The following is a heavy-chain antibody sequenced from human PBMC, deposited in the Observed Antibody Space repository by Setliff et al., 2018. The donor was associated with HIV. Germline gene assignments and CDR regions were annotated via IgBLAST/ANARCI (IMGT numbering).Heavy chain of an antibody. V-gene: IGHV1-3*03. D-gene: IGHD3-22*01. CDR3: ARELFVNYYDRSGYHTLGY. J-gene: IGHJ4*02. CDR2: INAGNGNT. CDR1: GYTFTSYA. Sequence: GASVKVSCKASGYTFTSYAMHWVRQAPGQRLEWMGWINAGNGNTKYSQEFQGRVTITRDTSASTAYMELSSLRSEDMAVYYCARELFVNYYDRSGYHTLGYWGQGTLVTVSS.